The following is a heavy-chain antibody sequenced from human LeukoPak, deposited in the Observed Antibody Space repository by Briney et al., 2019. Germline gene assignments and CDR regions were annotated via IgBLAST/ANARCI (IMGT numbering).Heavy chain of an antibody. CDR2: IKPDGSEK. CDR1: GFTFSSYW. CDR3: ARAPTRDDAFDI. J-gene: IGHJ3*02. Sequence: GGSLRLSCAASGFTFSSYWMTWVRQAPGKGLEWVASIKPDGSEKYYVDSMKGRFTISRDNAKNSLYLEMNSLRAEDTAVYYCARAPTRDDAFDIWGQGTMVTVSS. D-gene: IGHD1/OR15-1a*01. V-gene: IGHV3-7*01.